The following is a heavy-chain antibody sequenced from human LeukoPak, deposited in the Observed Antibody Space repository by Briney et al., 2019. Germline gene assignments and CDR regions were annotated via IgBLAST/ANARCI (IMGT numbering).Heavy chain of an antibody. CDR1: GFTFSNYA. V-gene: IGHV3-23*01. CDR2: IYGSDDKT. J-gene: IGHJ5*02. CDR3: AKTQGYYDA. D-gene: IGHD2-15*01. Sequence: GGSLRLSCVASGFTFSNYAMSWVRRAPGKGLELVSGIYGSDDKTVYGDAVKGRFTISRDNSKNTLYLQMNSLRADDTAVYYCAKTQGYYDAWGQGTLVTVSS.